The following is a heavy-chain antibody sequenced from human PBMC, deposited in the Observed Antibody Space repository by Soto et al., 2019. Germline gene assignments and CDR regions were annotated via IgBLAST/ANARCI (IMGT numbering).Heavy chain of an antibody. CDR2: ISGSGGST. CDR1: GFTFSSYA. J-gene: IGHJ6*03. Sequence: GGSLRLSCAASGFTFSSYAMSWVRQAPGKGLEWVSAISGSGGSTYYADSVKGRFTISRDNSKNTLYLQMNSLRAEDTAVYYCAKGPLKLDYYYYMDVWGKGTTVTVSS. CDR3: AKGPLKLDYYYYMDV. V-gene: IGHV3-23*01.